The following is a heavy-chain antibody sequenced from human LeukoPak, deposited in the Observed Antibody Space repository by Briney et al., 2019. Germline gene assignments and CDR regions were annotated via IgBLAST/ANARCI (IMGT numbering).Heavy chain of an antibody. CDR1: GFTFSSYA. CDR2: ISYDGSNK. J-gene: IGHJ4*02. V-gene: IGHV3-30*04. CDR3: AREESGDSPNFDY. Sequence: GGSLRLSCAASGFTFSSYAMHWVRQAPGKGLEWVAVISYDGSNKYYADSVKGRFTISRDNSKNTLYLQMNSLRAEDTAVYYCAREESGDSPNFDYWGQGTLVTVSS. D-gene: IGHD4-17*01.